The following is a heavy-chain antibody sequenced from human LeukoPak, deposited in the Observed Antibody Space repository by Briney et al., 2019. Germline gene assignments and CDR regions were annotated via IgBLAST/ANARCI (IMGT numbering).Heavy chain of an antibody. CDR3: ARHGTGTTSPYFDY. V-gene: IGHV4-59*08. D-gene: IGHD1-1*01. Sequence: PSETLSLTCAVYGGSFSGYYWSWIRQPPGKGLEWIGYIYYSGSTNYNPSLKSRVTISVDTSKNQFSLKLSSVTAADTAVYYCARHGTGTTSPYFDYWGQGTLVTVSS. J-gene: IGHJ4*02. CDR2: IYYSGST. CDR1: GGSFSGYY.